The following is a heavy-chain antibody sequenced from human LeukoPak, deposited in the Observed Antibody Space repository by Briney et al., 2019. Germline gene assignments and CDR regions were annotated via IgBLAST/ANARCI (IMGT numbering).Heavy chain of an antibody. CDR3: ARDCPLGQWTLWFDP. Sequence: ASVKVSCKASGGTFSSYAISWVRQAPGQGLEWMGGIIPIFGTANYAQKFQGRVTITADKSTSTAYMELSSLRSEDTAVYYCARDCPLGQWTLWFDPWGQGTLVTVSS. CDR1: GGTFSSYA. D-gene: IGHD6-19*01. V-gene: IGHV1-69*06. J-gene: IGHJ5*02. CDR2: IIPIFGTA.